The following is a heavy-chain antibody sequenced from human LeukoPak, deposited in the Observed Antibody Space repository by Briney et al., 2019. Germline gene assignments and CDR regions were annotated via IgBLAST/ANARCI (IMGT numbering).Heavy chain of an antibody. CDR2: IYYSGST. D-gene: IGHD4-17*01. V-gene: IGHV4-59*01. J-gene: IGHJ6*02. CDR1: GGSISSYY. CDR3: AREYGDSRGDYYYGMDV. Sequence: PSETLSLTCTVSGGSISSYYWSWIRQPPGKGLEWIGHIYYSGSTNYNPSLKSRVTISVDTSKNQFSLKLSSVTAADTAVYYCAREYGDSRGDYYYGMDVWGQGTTVTVSS.